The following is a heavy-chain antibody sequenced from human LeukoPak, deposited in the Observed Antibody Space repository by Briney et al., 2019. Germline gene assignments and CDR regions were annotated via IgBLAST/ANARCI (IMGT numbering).Heavy chain of an antibody. V-gene: IGHV5-51*01. Sequence: LMGIIYPGHSDTRYSPSFQGQVTISADKSISTAYLQWSSLKASDTAMYYCARHRGSYLDYWGQGTLVTVSS. CDR2: IYPGHSDT. D-gene: IGHD1-26*01. J-gene: IGHJ4*02. CDR3: ARHRGSYLDY.